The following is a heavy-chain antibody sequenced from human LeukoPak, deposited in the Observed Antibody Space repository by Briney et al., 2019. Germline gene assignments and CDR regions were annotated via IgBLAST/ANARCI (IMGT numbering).Heavy chain of an antibody. CDR1: GGSISGSSYY. V-gene: IGHV4-39*07. D-gene: IGHD3-10*01. Sequence: SETLPLTCTVSGGSISGSSYYWGWIRQPPGKGLEWIGSIYYSGSTYYNPSLKSRVTISVDTSKNQFSLKLSSVTAADTAVYYCARVEEGYGSGRRENYYYYYMDVWGKGTTVTISS. J-gene: IGHJ6*03. CDR3: ARVEEGYGSGRRENYYYYYMDV. CDR2: IYYSGST.